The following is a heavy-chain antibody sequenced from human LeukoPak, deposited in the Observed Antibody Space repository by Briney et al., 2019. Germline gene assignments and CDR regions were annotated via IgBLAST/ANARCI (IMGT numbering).Heavy chain of an antibody. D-gene: IGHD6-19*01. CDR3: ASLLREGIGIRYSSGWYAFDI. J-gene: IGHJ3*02. CDR1: GGSISSSNW. CDR2: IYHSGST. V-gene: IGHV4-4*02. Sequence: KPSETLSLTCAVSGGSISSSNWWSWVRQPPGKGLEWIGEIYHSGSTNYNPSLKSRVTISVDKSKNQFSLKLSSVTAADTAVYYCASLLREGIGIRYSSGWYAFDIWGQGTMVTVSS.